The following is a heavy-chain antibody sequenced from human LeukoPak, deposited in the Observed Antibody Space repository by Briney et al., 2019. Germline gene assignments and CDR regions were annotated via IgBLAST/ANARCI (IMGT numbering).Heavy chain of an antibody. CDR1: GGSISNYY. J-gene: IGHJ4*02. D-gene: IGHD3-10*01. Sequence: SETLSLTCTVSGGSISNYYWSWIQQPPGKGLEWIGYIYYSGSTDYNPSLRSRVTISLDTSKNQFSLILSSVTAADTAMYYCARFLYGSGNDYWGQGTLVTASS. V-gene: IGHV4-59*01. CDR3: ARFLYGSGNDY. CDR2: IYYSGST.